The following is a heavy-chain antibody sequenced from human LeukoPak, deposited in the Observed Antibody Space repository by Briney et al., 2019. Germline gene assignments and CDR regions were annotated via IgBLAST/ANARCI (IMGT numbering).Heavy chain of an antibody. V-gene: IGHV1-46*01. CDR2: INPSGGST. CDR3: ARVGGYCTNGVCLDAFDI. J-gene: IGHJ3*02. Sequence: ASVKVSCKASGYIFTSYYMHWVRQAPGQGLEWMGIINPSGGSTSYAQKFQGRVTMTRDTSTSTVYMELSSLRSEDTAVYYCARVGGYCTNGVCLDAFDIWGQETMVTVSS. CDR1: GYIFTSYY. D-gene: IGHD2-8*01.